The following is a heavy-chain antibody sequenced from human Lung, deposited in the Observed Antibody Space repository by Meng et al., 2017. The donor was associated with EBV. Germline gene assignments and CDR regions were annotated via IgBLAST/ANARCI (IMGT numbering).Heavy chain of an antibody. V-gene: IGHV6-1*01. CDR3: ASSRPLAGNWNYHY. CDR2: TYYRSKWYN. J-gene: IGHJ4*02. Sequence: HVQRHQYCPWLDKPSHNLSLTCALCGDSVSSNSAAWIWIRQSPSRGLEWLGRTYYRSKWYNDYAVSVKSRITINPDTSKNQFSLQLNSVTPEDTAVYYCASSRPLAGNWNYHYWGQGTLVTVSS. CDR1: GDSVSSNSAA. D-gene: IGHD1-7*01.